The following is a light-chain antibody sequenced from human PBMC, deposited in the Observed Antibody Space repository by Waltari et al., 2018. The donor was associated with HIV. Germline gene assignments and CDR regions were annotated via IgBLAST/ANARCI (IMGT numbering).Light chain of an antibody. CDR2: AAS. V-gene: IGKV3-11*01. J-gene: IGKJ5*01. CDR1: QSVSTY. Sequence: EIVLTQSPATLSLSPGERATLSCRASQSVSTYLAWYQQKPGQAPRLLIYAASSRATGIPARFSGSGSGTDFTLNISSLEPGDFGVYYCHQRSNWPITFGQGKRLEIK. CDR3: HQRSNWPIT.